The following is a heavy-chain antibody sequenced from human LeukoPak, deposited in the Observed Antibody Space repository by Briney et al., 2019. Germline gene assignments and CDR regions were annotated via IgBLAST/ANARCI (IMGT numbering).Heavy chain of an antibody. D-gene: IGHD3-10*01. CDR2: ISSSSSYI. Sequence: GGSLTLSCAASGFTFSSYSMNWVRQAPGKGLEWVSSISSSSSYIYYADSVKGRFTISRDNAKNSLYLQMNSLRAEDTAVYYCARGAMVRGVISSYWGQGTLVTVSS. CDR3: ARGAMVRGVISSY. J-gene: IGHJ4*02. CDR1: GFTFSSYS. V-gene: IGHV3-21*01.